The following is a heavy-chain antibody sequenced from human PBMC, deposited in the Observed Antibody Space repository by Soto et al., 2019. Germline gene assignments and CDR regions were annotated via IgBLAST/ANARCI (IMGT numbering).Heavy chain of an antibody. D-gene: IGHD5-12*01. CDR3: ARRNNSGPIDY. Sequence: QVHLVQSGAEVKEPGASVKVSCKTSGFTFTTHAIHWVRQAPGQRFEWMGWINAGNSNTKYSQRFQDRVTITRDTSASTAYMELSSLTSEDRAVYYCARRNNSGPIDYWGQGTLVTVSS. CDR2: INAGNSNT. CDR1: GFTFTTHA. V-gene: IGHV1-3*01. J-gene: IGHJ4*02.